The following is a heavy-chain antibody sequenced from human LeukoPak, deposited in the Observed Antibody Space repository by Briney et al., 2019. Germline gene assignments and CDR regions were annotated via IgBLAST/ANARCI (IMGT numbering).Heavy chain of an antibody. V-gene: IGHV3-43*02. J-gene: IGHJ3*02. CDR2: ISVDGGTT. CDR1: GIIFDDYA. CDR3: AKMIGIVGLIDAFDI. Sequence: PGGSLRLSCAASGIIFDDYAIHWVRQAPGKGLEWVSLISVDGGTTYYADSVKGRFTISRDNSRNSLYLQMNSLRTEDTALYYCAKMIGIVGLIDAFDIWGQGTMVTVSS. D-gene: IGHD1-26*01.